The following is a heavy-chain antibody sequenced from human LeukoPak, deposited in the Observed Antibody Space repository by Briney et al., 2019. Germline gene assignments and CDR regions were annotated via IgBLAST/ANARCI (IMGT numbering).Heavy chain of an antibody. CDR2: ISTSGHT. Sequence: SETLSLTCTVSGGSISGYYWSWIRQPAGKGLEWIGRISTSGHTNYNPSLKSRVTMSVDASNNQFSLKLSSVTAADTAVYYCARLEYYDSWSGYREDAFDIWGQGTIVTVSS. CDR1: GGSISGYY. V-gene: IGHV4-4*07. J-gene: IGHJ3*02. CDR3: ARLEYYDSWSGYREDAFDI. D-gene: IGHD3-3*01.